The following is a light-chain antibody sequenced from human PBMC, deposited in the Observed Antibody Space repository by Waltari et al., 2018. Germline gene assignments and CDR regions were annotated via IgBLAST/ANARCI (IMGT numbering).Light chain of an antibody. CDR1: SADIGKLEL. CDR2: AVT. V-gene: IGLV2-23*02. CDR3: CSYAGDHPLYFVAYL. Sequence: QTALTQPASVSGSPGQSITIHCSGSSADIGKLELVDWYRQFPGRSPQLIIYAVTRRPSGLSSRFSGSKSGNTAFLTFSEIQVDDDAFYYCCSYAGDHPLYFVAYLVGTRTDVTV. J-gene: IGLJ1*01.